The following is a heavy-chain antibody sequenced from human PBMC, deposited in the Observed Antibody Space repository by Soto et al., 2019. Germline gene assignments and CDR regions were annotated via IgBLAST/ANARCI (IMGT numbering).Heavy chain of an antibody. V-gene: IGHV3-9*01. CDR3: VKDRGKSAVLRAYDF. Sequence: EVQLIESGGGRVQPGKSLRLSCSVAGFSFDGYAMHWVRQVPGRGLEWVSGITGNSGRFVYALSVQGRFTISRDNAKNNLKHQLNNLRLDDTAHYTSVKDRGKSAVLRAYDFWGPGTLVTVSS. CDR1: GFSFDGYA. D-gene: IGHD3-3*01. CDR2: ITGNSGRF. J-gene: IGHJ4*02.